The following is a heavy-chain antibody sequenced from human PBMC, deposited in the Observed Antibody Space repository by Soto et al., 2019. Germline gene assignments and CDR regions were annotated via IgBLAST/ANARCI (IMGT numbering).Heavy chain of an antibody. CDR1: GFTFTSPA. J-gene: IGHJ3*02. V-gene: IGHV1-58*02. CDR3: AAGYYDILTGYPDALDI. CDR2: IVVGSGNT. D-gene: IGHD3-9*01. Sequence: SVKVSCKASGFTFTSPAMQWVRQARGQRLEWIGWIVVGSGNTNYAQKFQERVTITRDMSTSTAYMELSSLRSEDTAVYYCAAGYYDILTGYPDALDIWGQGTMVTV.